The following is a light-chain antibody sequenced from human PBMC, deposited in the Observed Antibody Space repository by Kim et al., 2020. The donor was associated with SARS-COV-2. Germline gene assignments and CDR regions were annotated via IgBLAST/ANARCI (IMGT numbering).Light chain of an antibody. CDR3: CSYGGTYISV. CDR1: NSDIGGYNY. CDR2: DVT. J-gene: IGLJ1*01. V-gene: IGLV2-11*01. Sequence: QSALTQPRSVSGSPGQSVTISCTGTNSDIGGYNYVSWYQQHPGKAPRLIIYDVTKRRPGVPDRFSGSKSNNTASLTISGLQAEDEADYHCCSYGGTYISVFGTGTKVTVL.